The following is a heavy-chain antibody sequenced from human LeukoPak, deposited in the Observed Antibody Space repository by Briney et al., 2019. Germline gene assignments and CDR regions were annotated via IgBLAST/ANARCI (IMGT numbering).Heavy chain of an antibody. CDR3: AAGRGSSYVNFYF. CDR2: INPNSGGT. D-gene: IGHD1-26*01. Sequence: ASVKVSCKASGYTFIAYYMHWVRQAPGQGVEWMGRINPNSGGTNFAQKFQGRVTMTRDTSISTGYMELSSLRSDGTAVYYCAAGRGSSYVNFYFWGQGTLVTVSS. V-gene: IGHV1-2*06. J-gene: IGHJ4*02. CDR1: GYTFIAYY.